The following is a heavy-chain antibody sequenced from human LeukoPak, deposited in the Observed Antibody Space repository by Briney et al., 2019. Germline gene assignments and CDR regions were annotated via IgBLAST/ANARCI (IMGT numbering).Heavy chain of an antibody. Sequence: GGSLRLSCAASGFTFSSYGMHWVRQAPGKGLEWVAFIRYDGSNKYYADSVKGRFTISRDNSKYTLYLQMNSLRAEDTAVYYCAKRDVVGYCSGGNCYPFDYWGQGTLVTVSS. CDR2: IRYDGSNK. V-gene: IGHV3-30*02. D-gene: IGHD2-15*01. CDR3: AKRDVVGYCSGGNCYPFDY. CDR1: GFTFSSYG. J-gene: IGHJ4*02.